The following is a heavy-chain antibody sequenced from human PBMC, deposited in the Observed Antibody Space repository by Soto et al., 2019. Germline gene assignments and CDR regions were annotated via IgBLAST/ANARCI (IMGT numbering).Heavy chain of an antibody. D-gene: IGHD2-15*01. V-gene: IGHV2-5*02. CDR1: GFSLSTSGVG. CDR3: AHRPSYCSGGSCYSGFDY. Sequence: QITLKESGPTLVKPTQTLTLTCTFSGFSLSTSGVGVGWIRQPPGKALEWLALIYWDDDKRYSPSLKSRLTITKATSKTQVVLTMTNIDPVDTATYYCAHRPSYCSGGSCYSGFDYWGQGTLVTVSS. CDR2: IYWDDDK. J-gene: IGHJ4*02.